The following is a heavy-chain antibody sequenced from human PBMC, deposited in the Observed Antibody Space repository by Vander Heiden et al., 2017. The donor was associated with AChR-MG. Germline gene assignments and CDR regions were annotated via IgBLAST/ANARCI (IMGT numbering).Heavy chain of an antibody. Sequence: EVQLVESGGGLVQPGGSLSLSCAAPGFTFSAYEMNWVRQAPGKRLEWVAYISTSGNIRYYADSVKGRFTISRDNAKNSLSLQMNSLGAEDTAVYYCASGISTGYFLSAFNFWGQGTMVTVSS. V-gene: IGHV3-48*03. CDR3: ASGISTGYFLSAFNF. CDR1: GFTFSAYE. CDR2: ISTSGNIR. J-gene: IGHJ3*01. D-gene: IGHD6-19*01.